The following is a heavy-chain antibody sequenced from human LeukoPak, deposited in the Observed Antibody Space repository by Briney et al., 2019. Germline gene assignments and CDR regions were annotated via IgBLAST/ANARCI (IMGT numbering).Heavy chain of an antibody. CDR1: GFTFSSYA. V-gene: IGHV3-30*04. CDR2: ISYDGSNK. D-gene: IGHD4-17*01. J-gene: IGHJ4*02. CDR3: AKGHDYGDYTFDY. Sequence: GGSLRLSCAASGFTFSSYAMHWVRQAPGKGLEWVAVISYDGSNKYYADSVKGRFTISRDNSKNTLYLQMNSLRAEDTAVYYCAKGHDYGDYTFDYWGQGTLVTVSS.